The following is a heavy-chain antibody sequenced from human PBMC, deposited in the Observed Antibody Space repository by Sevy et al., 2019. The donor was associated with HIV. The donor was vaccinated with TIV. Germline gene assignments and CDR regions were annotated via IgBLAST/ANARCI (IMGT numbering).Heavy chain of an antibody. J-gene: IGHJ3*02. CDR3: ARGQDTAMADDAFDI. Sequence: SETLSLTCTVSGGSISSYYWSWIRQPPGKGLEWIGYIYYSGSTNYNPPLKSRVTISVDTSKNQFSLKLSSVTAADTAVYYCARGQDTAMADDAFDIWGQGTMVTVSS. V-gene: IGHV4-59*01. CDR1: GGSISSYY. CDR2: IYYSGST. D-gene: IGHD5-18*01.